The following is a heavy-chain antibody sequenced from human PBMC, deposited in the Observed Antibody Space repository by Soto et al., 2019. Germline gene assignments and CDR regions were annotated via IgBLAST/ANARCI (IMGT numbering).Heavy chain of an antibody. Sequence: QVQLVESGGGVVQPGRSLRLSCAASGFTFSSYGMHWVRQAPGKGLEWVAVIWYDGSNKYYADSVKGRFTISRDNSKNTLYVQMNSLRAEDTAVYYCARDSSSWYGGNYYYGMDVWGQGTTVTVSS. CDR2: IWYDGSNK. CDR1: GFTFSSYG. J-gene: IGHJ6*02. V-gene: IGHV3-33*01. D-gene: IGHD6-13*01. CDR3: ARDSSSWYGGNYYYGMDV.